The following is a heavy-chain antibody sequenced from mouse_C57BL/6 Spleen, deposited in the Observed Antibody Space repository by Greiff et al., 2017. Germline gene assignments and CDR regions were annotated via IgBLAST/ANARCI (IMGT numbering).Heavy chain of an antibody. D-gene: IGHD2-4*01. Sequence: EVQLQESGGGLVQPGGSMKLSCAASGFTFSDAWMDWVRQSPETGLEWVAEIRNKANNHATYYAESVKGRFTISRDDSKSSVYLQMNSLRAEDTGIYYCTRGLRRQAMDYWGQGTSVTVSS. CDR1: GFTFSDAW. CDR3: TRGLRRQAMDY. V-gene: IGHV6-6*01. J-gene: IGHJ4*01. CDR2: IRNKANNHAT.